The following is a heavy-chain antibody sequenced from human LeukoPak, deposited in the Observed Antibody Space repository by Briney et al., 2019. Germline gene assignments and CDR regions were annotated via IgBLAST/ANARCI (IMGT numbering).Heavy chain of an antibody. V-gene: IGHV3-48*03. CDR3: ARDLRVATTRAVGY. CDR2: ISGSGTTI. D-gene: IGHD5-24*01. J-gene: IGHJ4*02. CDR1: GFTFRSYE. Sequence: GGSLRLSCAASGFTFRSYEMNWVRQAPGKGLEWVSYISGSGTTIYYADSVKGRFTISRDNAKNTLYLQMNSLRAEDTAVYYCARDLRVATTRAVGYWGQGTLVTVSS.